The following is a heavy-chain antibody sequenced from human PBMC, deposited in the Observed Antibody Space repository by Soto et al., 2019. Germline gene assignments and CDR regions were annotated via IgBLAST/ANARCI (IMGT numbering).Heavy chain of an antibody. Sequence: QVPLQQWGEGLLKPSETLSLTCADYGGSFSGYYWSWIRQPPGKGLEWIGEINHSGSTNYNPSLKRRVATSVVTPKNQYSLKRSSVSAADPAVYYCASGTYDGSGSYHAFDYWGQGTLVTVSS. CDR2: INHSGST. V-gene: IGHV4-34*01. CDR3: ASGTYDGSGSYHAFDY. CDR1: GGSFSGYY. D-gene: IGHD3-10*01. J-gene: IGHJ4*02.